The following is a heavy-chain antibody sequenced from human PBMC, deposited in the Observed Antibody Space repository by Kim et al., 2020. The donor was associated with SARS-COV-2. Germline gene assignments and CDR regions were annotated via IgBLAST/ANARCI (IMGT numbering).Heavy chain of an antibody. CDR3: AKDSGYSYGYYFDY. J-gene: IGHJ4*02. CDR2: ISWDGGST. D-gene: IGHD5-18*01. V-gene: IGHV3-43*01. CDR1: GFTFDDYT. Sequence: GGSLRLSCAASGFTFDDYTMHWVRQAPGKGLEWVSLISWDGGSTYYADSVKGRFTISRDNSKNSLYLQMNSLRTEDTALYYCAKDSGYSYGYYFDYWGQGTLVTVSS.